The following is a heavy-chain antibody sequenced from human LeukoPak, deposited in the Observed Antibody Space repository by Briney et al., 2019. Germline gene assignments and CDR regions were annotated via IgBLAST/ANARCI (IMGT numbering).Heavy chain of an antibody. CDR3: ARIGYCTNGVCFDY. V-gene: IGHV4-34*01. D-gene: IGHD2-8*01. Sequence: AETLSLTCAVYGGSFSGYYWSWIRQPPRKGLEWIGEINHSESTNYNPSLKRQVTLSVDRSKNQFSLKLSSVTAADRAVSLFARIGYCTNGVCFDYSGQRTLVTVSS. J-gene: IGHJ4*03. CDR1: GGSFSGYY. CDR2: INHSEST.